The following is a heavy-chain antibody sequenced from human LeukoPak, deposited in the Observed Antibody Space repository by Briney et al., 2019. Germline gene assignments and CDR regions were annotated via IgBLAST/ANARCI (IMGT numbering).Heavy chain of an antibody. J-gene: IGHJ3*02. Sequence: ASVKVSCKASGYTFSDYYVHWVRQAPGQGLEWMGWISPNSGGTNYAQKFQGRVTLTRDTSISAAYMELSRLRSEDTAVYYCARDRSSGSYGAFDIWGQGTMVTVSS. CDR1: GYTFSDYY. D-gene: IGHD1-26*01. V-gene: IGHV1-2*02. CDR2: ISPNSGGT. CDR3: ARDRSSGSYGAFDI.